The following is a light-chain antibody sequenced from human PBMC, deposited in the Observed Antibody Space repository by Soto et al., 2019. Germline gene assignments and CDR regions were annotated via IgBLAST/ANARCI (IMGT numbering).Light chain of an antibody. Sequence: QSVLTQPASVSGSPGQSITISCTGTSSDVGGYNYVSWYQQYPGKAPKLMIYDVSNRPSGVSDRFSGSKSGNTASLTIPGLQAEDEADYYCSSYTSSSTRVFGTGTKVTVL. J-gene: IGLJ1*01. V-gene: IGLV2-14*01. CDR3: SSYTSSSTRV. CDR2: DVS. CDR1: SSDVGGYNY.